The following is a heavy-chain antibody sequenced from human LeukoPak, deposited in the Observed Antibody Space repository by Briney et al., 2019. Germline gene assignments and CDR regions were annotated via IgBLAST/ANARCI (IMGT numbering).Heavy chain of an antibody. V-gene: IGHV4-59*04. CDR2: IYYTGTT. CDR1: GGSISSYY. J-gene: IGHJ6*03. Sequence: SETLSLTCTVSGGSISSYYWSWIRQPPGKGLEWIAAIYYTGTTYYKPSLKSRVTMSVDKSENQFSLKLTSVTAADTAVYYCARPYYYFIDVWGRGTTVTVSS. CDR3: ARPYYYFIDV.